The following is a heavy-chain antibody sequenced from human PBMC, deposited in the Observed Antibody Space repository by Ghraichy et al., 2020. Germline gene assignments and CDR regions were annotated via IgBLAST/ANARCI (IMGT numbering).Heavy chain of an antibody. CDR2: ISSDGNNI. CDR3: ARYYNWNGASYYYGLDV. J-gene: IGHJ6*02. D-gene: IGHD1-1*01. CDR1: GFTFSSYW. V-gene: IGHV3-48*03. Sequence: GGSLRLSCVASGFTFSSYWMNWVRQAPGKGLEWVSYISSDGNNIYYVDSVKGRFTISRDNVKNSLFLQMNSLRAEDTAVYYCARYYNWNGASYYYGLDVWGQGTTVTVSS.